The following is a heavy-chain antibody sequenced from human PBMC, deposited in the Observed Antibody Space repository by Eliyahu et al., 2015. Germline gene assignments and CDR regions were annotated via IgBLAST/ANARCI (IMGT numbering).Heavy chain of an antibody. CDR1: GGSISSYY. J-gene: IGHJ1*01. CDR2: IYYSGST. Sequence: QVQLQESGPGLVKPSETLSLTCTVXGGSISSYYWSWLRQPPGKGLEWIGYIYYSGSTNYNPSLKSRVTISVDTSKNQFSLKLSSVTAADTAVYYCAREAREAAAAPDWGQGTLVTVSS. V-gene: IGHV4-59*01. CDR3: AREAREAAAAPD. D-gene: IGHD6-13*01.